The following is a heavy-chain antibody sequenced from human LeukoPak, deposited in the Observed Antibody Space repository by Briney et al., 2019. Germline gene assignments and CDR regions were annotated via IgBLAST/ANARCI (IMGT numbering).Heavy chain of an antibody. CDR1: GFTFDDYA. V-gene: IGHV3-9*01. Sequence: SLILSCAASGFTFDDYAMHWVRQAPGKGLEWVSGISWNSGSIGYADSVKGRFTISRDNAKNSLYLQMNSLRAEDTALYYCAKGSSSSLDYFDYWGQGTLVTVSS. D-gene: IGHD6-6*01. CDR3: AKGSSSSLDYFDY. J-gene: IGHJ4*02. CDR2: ISWNSGSI.